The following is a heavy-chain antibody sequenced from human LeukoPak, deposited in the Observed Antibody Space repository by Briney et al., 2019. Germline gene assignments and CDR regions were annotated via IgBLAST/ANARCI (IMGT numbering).Heavy chain of an antibody. CDR1: GYSFSNYA. CDR2: INPGYGNT. D-gene: IGHD6-19*01. Sequence: ASVKVSCKASGYSFSNYAIYWVRQAPGQRLEWMGWINPGYGNTKYSQEFRGRVTITRDTSASTAYMELSSLRSDDMAVYYCARDFPYSSGWPPRGVHYWGQGTLVTVSS. CDR3: ARDFPYSSGWPPRGVHY. J-gene: IGHJ4*02. V-gene: IGHV1-3*03.